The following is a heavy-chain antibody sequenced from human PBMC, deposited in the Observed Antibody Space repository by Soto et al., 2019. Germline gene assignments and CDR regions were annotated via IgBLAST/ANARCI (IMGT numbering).Heavy chain of an antibody. V-gene: IGHV3-23*01. D-gene: IGHD3-16*01. CDR1: GFTFTNCA. CDR3: TKDTGGACPGHYFEY. CDR2: INENGGST. Sequence: PGCSPRLSCAASGFTFTNCAMGLVRQAPGKGLEWVSSINENGGSTYYADFVKGRFTISRDNSKNTLDLQMNSRRAEDTAVYYCTKDTGGACPGHYFEYWGEGTVVTVS. J-gene: IGHJ4*02.